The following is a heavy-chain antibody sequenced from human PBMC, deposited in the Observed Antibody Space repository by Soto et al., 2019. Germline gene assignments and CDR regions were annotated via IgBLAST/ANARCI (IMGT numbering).Heavy chain of an antibody. V-gene: IGHV1-69*01. CDR1: GGTFSSDA. J-gene: IGHJ6*02. CDR2: IIPIFGTA. CDR3: ARALSSSSEWYYYYGMDV. D-gene: IGHD6-6*01. Sequence: QVQLVQSGAEVKKPGSSVKVSCKASGGTFSSDAISCVRQAPVQGLEWMGGIIPIFGTANDAQKFQGRVTISADESTRTAYMELSSLRSEDTAVYYCARALSSSSEWYYYYGMDVWGQGPTVTVSS.